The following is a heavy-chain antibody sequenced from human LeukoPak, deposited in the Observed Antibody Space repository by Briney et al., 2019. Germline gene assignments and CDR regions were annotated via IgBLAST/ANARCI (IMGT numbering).Heavy chain of an antibody. CDR3: ARGRFIAGTTAYYFDY. D-gene: IGHD1-26*01. CDR2: VSGSGGNI. J-gene: IGHJ4*02. Sequence: GGSLRLSCAASGFTFSSYTMSWVRQAPGKGLEWVSGVSGSGGNIHYADSVKGRFTISRDNSKNTLYLQMNSLRAEDTAVYYCARGRFIAGTTAYYFDYWGQGTLVTVSS. CDR1: GFTFSSYT. V-gene: IGHV3-23*01.